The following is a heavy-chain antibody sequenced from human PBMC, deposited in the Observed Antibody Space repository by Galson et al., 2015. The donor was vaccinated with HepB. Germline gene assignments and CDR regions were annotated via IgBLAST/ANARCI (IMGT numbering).Heavy chain of an antibody. D-gene: IGHD1-26*01. CDR1: GFTFSDYF. Sequence: LRLSCAASGFTFSDYFMTWIRQAPGKGLEWVSYISSTNNYTNYADSVKGRFSISRDNAKNSLHLQMNSLRAEDTAIYYCAGRRVGPNDKGMDVWGQGTTVTVSS. V-gene: IGHV3-11*06. J-gene: IGHJ6*02. CDR2: ISSTNNYT. CDR3: AGRRVGPNDKGMDV.